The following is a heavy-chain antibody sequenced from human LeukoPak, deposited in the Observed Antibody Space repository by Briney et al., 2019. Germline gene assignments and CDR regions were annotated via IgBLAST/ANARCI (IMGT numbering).Heavy chain of an antibody. J-gene: IGHJ4*02. V-gene: IGHV3-23*01. CDR3: ATPGGPYSSSWQFDY. D-gene: IGHD6-13*01. Sequence: GGSLRLSCAASGFTFSSYAMSWVRQAPGKGLEWVSAISGSGGSTYYADSVKGRFTISRDNSKNTLYLQMNSLRAEDTAVYYCATPGGPYSSSWQFDYWGQGTLVTVSS. CDR2: ISGSGGST. CDR1: GFTFSSYA.